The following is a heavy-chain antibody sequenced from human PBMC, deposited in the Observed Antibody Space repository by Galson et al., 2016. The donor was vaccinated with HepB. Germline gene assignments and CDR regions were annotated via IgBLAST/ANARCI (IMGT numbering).Heavy chain of an antibody. J-gene: IGHJ4*02. CDR2: IYWDDDK. Sequence: PALVKPTQTLTLTCTLSGFSLSPSGVGVAWIRRPPGKALEWLALIYWDDDKRYSPSLKSRLTITKDTSKNQVVLTMTNMDHVDTGTYYCARCFGQYYFDFWGQETLVTVSS. D-gene: IGHD3-10*01. V-gene: IGHV2-5*02. CDR1: GFSLSPSGVG. CDR3: ARCFGQYYFDF.